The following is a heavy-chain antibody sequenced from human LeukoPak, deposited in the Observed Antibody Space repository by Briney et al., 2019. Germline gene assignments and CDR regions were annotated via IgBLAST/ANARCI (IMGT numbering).Heavy chain of an antibody. D-gene: IGHD3-9*01. V-gene: IGHV1-69*13. CDR2: IIPIFGTA. CDR3: ARSKALRLDDIYY. Sequence: SVKVSCKASGGTFSSYAISWVRQAPGQGLEWMGGIIPIFGTANYAQKFQGRVTITADESTSTAYMELSSLRSEDTAVYYCARSKALRLDDIYYWGQGTLVTVSS. J-gene: IGHJ4*02. CDR1: GGTFSSYA.